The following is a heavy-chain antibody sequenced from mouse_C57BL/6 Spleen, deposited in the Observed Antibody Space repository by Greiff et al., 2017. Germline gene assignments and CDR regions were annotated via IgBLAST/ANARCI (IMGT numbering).Heavy chain of an antibody. CDR2: IYPRSGNT. D-gene: IGHD1-1*01. J-gene: IGHJ4*01. CDR1: GYTFTSYG. V-gene: IGHV1-81*01. CDR3: ASYYGSSYDCAMDY. Sequence: QVQLQPSGAELARPGASVKLSCKASGYTFTSYGISWVKQRTGQGLEWIGEIYPRSGNTYYNEKFKGKATLTADKSSSTAYMELRSLTSEDSAVYFCASYYGSSYDCAMDYWGQGTSVTVSS.